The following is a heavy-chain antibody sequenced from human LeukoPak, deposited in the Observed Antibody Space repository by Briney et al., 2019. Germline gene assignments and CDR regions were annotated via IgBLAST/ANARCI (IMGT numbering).Heavy chain of an antibody. CDR2: INPSGGST. Sequence: ASVKVSCKASGYTFTSYYMHWVRQAPGQGLEWMGIINPSGGSTSYAQKFQGRVTMTRDMSTSTVYMELSSLRSEDTAVYYCAREGSTTYGFDPWGQGTLVTVSS. CDR3: AREGSTTYGFDP. J-gene: IGHJ5*02. V-gene: IGHV1-46*01. CDR1: GYTFTSYY. D-gene: IGHD1-26*01.